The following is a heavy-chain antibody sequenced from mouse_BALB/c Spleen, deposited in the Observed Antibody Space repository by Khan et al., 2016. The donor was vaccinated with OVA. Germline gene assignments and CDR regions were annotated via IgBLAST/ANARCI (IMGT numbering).Heavy chain of an antibody. Sequence: QVQLKQSGAELAKPGASVKMSCKASGYTFTSYWMHWVKQRPGQGLEWIAYINPSRGYTEYNQNFKDKATLTADKSYSTAYMQLRILTSEDAAVYYCARNRIDYWGQGTTLTVSS. CDR1: GYTFTSYW. J-gene: IGHJ2*01. CDR3: ARNRIDY. V-gene: IGHV1-7*01. CDR2: INPSRGYT.